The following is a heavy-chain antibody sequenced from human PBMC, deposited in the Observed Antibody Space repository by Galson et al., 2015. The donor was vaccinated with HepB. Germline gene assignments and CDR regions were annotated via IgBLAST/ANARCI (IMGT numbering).Heavy chain of an antibody. Sequence: SLRLSCAGSGFPFSTYSMNWVRQAPGKGLEWVSSISSSGAYIYYADSVKGRFTISRDNAKNSVYRKMNSLRAEDTAVYYCARDTILLDPWGQGTLVTVSS. CDR2: ISSSGAYI. CDR1: GFPFSTYS. V-gene: IGHV3-21*01. CDR3: ARDTILLDP. J-gene: IGHJ5*02. D-gene: IGHD3-9*01.